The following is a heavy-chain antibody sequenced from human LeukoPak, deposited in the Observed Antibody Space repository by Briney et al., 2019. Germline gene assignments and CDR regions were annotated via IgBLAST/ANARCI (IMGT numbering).Heavy chain of an antibody. CDR1: GFTFNIYA. V-gene: IGHV3-23*01. Sequence: GWSLRLSCAASGFTFNIYAMTWARQAPGKGLEWVSAIRGTGGGGETFYADPVKGRFTISRDDSNNTVYLQMSSLRAEDTAVYYCAKGDWFDSWGPGTLVTVSS. CDR2: IRGTGGGGET. J-gene: IGHJ5*01. CDR3: AKGDWFDS.